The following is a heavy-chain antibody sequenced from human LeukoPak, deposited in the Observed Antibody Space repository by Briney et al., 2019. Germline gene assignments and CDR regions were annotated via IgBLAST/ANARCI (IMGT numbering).Heavy chain of an antibody. CDR3: ARRLGTMPKAQAFDI. CDR2: ISSSSSYI. V-gene: IGHV3-21*01. J-gene: IGHJ3*02. Sequence: GGSLRLSCAASGFTFSSYAMSWVRQAPGKGLEWVSSISSSSSYIYYADSLKGRFTISRDNAKNSLYLQMNSLRADDTAVYYCARRLGTMPKAQAFDIWGQGTMVTVSS. D-gene: IGHD2-2*01. CDR1: GFTFSSYA.